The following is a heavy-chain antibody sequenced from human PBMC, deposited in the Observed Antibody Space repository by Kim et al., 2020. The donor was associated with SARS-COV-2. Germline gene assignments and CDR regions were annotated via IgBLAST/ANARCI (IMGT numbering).Heavy chain of an antibody. J-gene: IGHJ2*01. Sequence: GGSLRLSCAASGFTLSSYGMHWVRQAPGKGLEWVAVISYDGSNKYYADSVKGRFTISRDNSKNTLYLQMNSLRAEDTAVYYCAKDPRALSVWFDGYFDLWGRGTLVTVSS. CDR2: ISYDGSNK. CDR3: AKDPRALSVWFDGYFDL. V-gene: IGHV3-30*18. D-gene: IGHD3-10*01. CDR1: GFTLSSYG.